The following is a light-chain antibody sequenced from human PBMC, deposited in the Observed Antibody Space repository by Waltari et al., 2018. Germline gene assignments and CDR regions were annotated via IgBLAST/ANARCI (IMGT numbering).Light chain of an antibody. J-gene: IGLJ1*01. CDR1: SNNVGNQG. CDR3: SAWDSSLSAHV. V-gene: IGLV10-54*04. CDR2: RNK. Sequence: QAGLTQPPSVSKGLRQTATLTCTGNSNNVGNQGANWLQQHQGHPPKTLSYRNKNGPSGISERFAASRSGDTASLTITGLQPEDEADYYCSAWDSSLSAHVFGTGTKVTVL.